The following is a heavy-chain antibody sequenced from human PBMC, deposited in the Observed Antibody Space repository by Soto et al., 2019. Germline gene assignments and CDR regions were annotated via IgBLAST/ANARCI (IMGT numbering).Heavy chain of an antibody. CDR1: GFTFDDYG. J-gene: IGHJ4*02. CDR2: ISWNSGNI. CDR3: ANLDY. V-gene: IGHV3-9*01. Sequence: EVQLVESGGGLVQPGRSLRLSCAASGFTFDDYGMHWVRQAPGKGLEWVAGISWNSGNIGYADSVKGRFTISRDNAKRTVYLQMNRLRAEDTALDFCANLDYWGQGTLVTVSS.